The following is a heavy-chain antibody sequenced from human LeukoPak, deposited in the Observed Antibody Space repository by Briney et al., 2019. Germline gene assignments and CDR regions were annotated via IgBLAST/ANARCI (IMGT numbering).Heavy chain of an antibody. CDR2: ISGSGGST. J-gene: IGHJ4*02. Sequence: PGGSLRLSCAASGFTFSSYAMSWVRQAPGKGLEWVSAISGSGGSTYYADSVKGRFTISRDNSKNTLYLQMNSLRAEDTAVYYCAKDRLPVRYYYDSSGYHYWGQGTLVTVSS. D-gene: IGHD3-22*01. CDR1: GFTFSSYA. V-gene: IGHV3-23*01. CDR3: AKDRLPVRYYYDSSGYHY.